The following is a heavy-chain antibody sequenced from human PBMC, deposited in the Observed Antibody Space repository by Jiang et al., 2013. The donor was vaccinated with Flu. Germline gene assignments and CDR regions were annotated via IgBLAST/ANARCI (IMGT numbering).Heavy chain of an antibody. V-gene: IGHV1-69*01. CDR3: AQTSMVRGVIHRFDY. Sequence: FSSYAISWVRQAPGQGLEWMGGIIPIFGTANYAQKFQGRVTITADESTSTAYMELSSLRSEDTAVYYCAQTSMVRGVIHRFDYWGQGTLVTVSS. J-gene: IGHJ4*02. CDR2: IIPIFGTA. D-gene: IGHD3-10*01. CDR1: FSSYA.